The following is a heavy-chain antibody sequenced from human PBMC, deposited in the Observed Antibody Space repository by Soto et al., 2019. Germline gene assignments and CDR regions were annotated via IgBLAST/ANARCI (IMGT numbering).Heavy chain of an antibody. CDR1: GYTFASYA. Sequence: HVQLVQSGAEVKKPGASVKVSCKAYGYTFASYAINWMRQAPGQGLEWMGWISAYNGNTNYAQKLQGRFTLTTNTSTSTAYMELRSLRSDDAALDYCERDAPPPDYWGLGTLVTVS. V-gene: IGHV1-18*01. J-gene: IGHJ4*02. CDR3: ERDAPPPDY. CDR2: ISAYNGNT.